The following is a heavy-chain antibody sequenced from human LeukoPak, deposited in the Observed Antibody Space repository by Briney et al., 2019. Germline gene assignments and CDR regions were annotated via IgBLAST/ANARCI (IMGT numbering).Heavy chain of an antibody. J-gene: IGHJ4*02. V-gene: IGHV4-39*01. Sequence: PSETLSLTCTVSGGSISSSDYYWGWVRQPPGRGLEWIGSIYYNGNTYYNPSLKSRVTISVDTSKNQFSLKLNAVTAADTAVYYCAIPKSGAYWGQGTLVTVSS. CDR2: IYYNGNT. CDR3: AIPKSGAY. CDR1: GGSISSSDYY. D-gene: IGHD3-10*01.